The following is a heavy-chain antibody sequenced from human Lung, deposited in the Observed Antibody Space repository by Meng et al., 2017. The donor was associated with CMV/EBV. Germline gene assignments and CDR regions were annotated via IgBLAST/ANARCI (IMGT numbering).Heavy chain of an antibody. CDR3: ARDRTGDCSSTSCYNYYYYVMDV. D-gene: IGHD2-2*02. Sequence: SVXVSXXASGGTFSSYAFSWVRQDPGQGLEWMGGIIPIFAIANYAQKFQGRVTITTDESTSTAYMELSSLRSEDTAVYYCARDRTGDCSSTSCYNYYYYVMDVWGRRXTVTVSS. CDR2: IIPIFAIA. CDR1: GGTFSSYA. V-gene: IGHV1-69*05. J-gene: IGHJ6*02.